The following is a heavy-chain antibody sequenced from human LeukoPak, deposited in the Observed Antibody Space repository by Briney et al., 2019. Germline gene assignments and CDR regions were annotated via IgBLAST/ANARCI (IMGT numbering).Heavy chain of an antibody. CDR1: GFTFSSYV. Sequence: GGSLRLSCAVSGFTFSSYVMHWVRQAPGKGLEGVAIISYDGRNKYYADSVKGRFTISRDNSKNTLYLHMNSLRVEDTAVYYCARVVMSAFDIWGEGTMVTVSS. J-gene: IGHJ3*02. V-gene: IGHV3-30*03. D-gene: IGHD3-16*01. CDR2: ISYDGRNK. CDR3: ARVVMSAFDI.